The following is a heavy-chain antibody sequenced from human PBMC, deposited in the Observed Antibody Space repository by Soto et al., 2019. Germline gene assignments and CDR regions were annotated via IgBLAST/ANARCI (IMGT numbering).Heavy chain of an antibody. CDR2: IYHSGST. D-gene: IGHD6-13*01. J-gene: IGHJ4*02. Sequence: QLQLQESGSGLVKPSQTLSLTCAVSGGSISSGGYSWSWIRQPPGKGLEWIGYIYHSGSTYYNPSLKRRVTISVDRSQNHFSLKLSSVTAADTAVYYCARGVGSWLHFDYWGQGTLVTVSS. V-gene: IGHV4-30-2*01. CDR3: ARGVGSWLHFDY. CDR1: GGSISSGGYS.